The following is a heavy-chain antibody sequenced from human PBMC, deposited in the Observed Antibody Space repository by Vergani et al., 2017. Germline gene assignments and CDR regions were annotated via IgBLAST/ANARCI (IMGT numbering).Heavy chain of an antibody. Sequence: EVQLVESGGGLVQPGGSLRLSCAASGFTFSSYEMNWVRQAPGKGLEWVSYISSSGSTIYYADSVKGRFTISRDNAKNSLYLQMNSLRAEDTAVYYCARDGELWSGKLFDYWGQGTLVTVSS. CDR3: ARDGELWSGKLFDY. J-gene: IGHJ4*02. CDR1: GFTFSSYE. D-gene: IGHD3-3*01. V-gene: IGHV3-48*03. CDR2: ISSSGSTI.